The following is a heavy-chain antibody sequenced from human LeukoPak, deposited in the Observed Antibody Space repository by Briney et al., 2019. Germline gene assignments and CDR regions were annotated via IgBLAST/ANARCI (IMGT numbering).Heavy chain of an antibody. CDR1: GYTLSDYY. D-gene: IGHD6-13*01. V-gene: IGHV1-2*02. J-gene: IGHJ4*02. Sequence: GASVKVSRKPSGYTLSDYYMHWVRQAPGQGLEWMGWIRGDTGDTDSPQKFQGRVTMTRDTSTNTAYMELSRLRYDDTAMYFCARVRGSSCDYWGKGTLVTVSS. CDR3: ARVRGSSCDY. CDR2: IRGDTGDT.